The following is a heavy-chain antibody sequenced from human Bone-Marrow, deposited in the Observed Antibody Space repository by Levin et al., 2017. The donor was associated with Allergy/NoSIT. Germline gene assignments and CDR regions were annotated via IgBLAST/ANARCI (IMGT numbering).Heavy chain of an antibody. J-gene: IGHJ4*02. CDR3: ARPLYGSGSFAPDY. V-gene: IGHV3-20*04. Sequence: PGGSLRLSCAASGFTFDDYGMSWVRQFPGKGLEWVSGINWNGGSTGYADSVKGRFTISRDNAKNSLYLQMNSLRAEDTALYYCARPLYGSGSFAPDYWGQGTLVTVSS. CDR2: INWNGGST. CDR1: GFTFDDYG. D-gene: IGHD3-10*01.